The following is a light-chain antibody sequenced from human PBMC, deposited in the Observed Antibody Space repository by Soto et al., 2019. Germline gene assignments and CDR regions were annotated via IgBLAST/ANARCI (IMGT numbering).Light chain of an antibody. J-gene: IGKJ1*01. CDR3: QQYGSSPPTWT. Sequence: EIVLTQSPGTLSLSPGERATLSCRASQSVSSSYLAWYQQKPVQAPRLLIYGASSRATGIPDRFSGSGSGTDFTLTISRLEPEDLAVYYCQQYGSSPPTWTFDQGTKVEIK. CDR2: GAS. CDR1: QSVSSSY. V-gene: IGKV3-20*01.